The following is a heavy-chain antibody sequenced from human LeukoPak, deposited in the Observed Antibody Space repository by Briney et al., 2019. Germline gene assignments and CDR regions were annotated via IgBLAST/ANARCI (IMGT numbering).Heavy chain of an antibody. D-gene: IGHD3-10*01. J-gene: IGHJ6*03. Sequence: SETLSLTCTVSGGSISIYYWNWIRQPAGKGLEWIGRIFTSGITNYNPSLKSRVTMSVDTSKNQFSLNLSSVTAADTAVYYCARESSGNYYNPLGYMDVWGKGTTVTVSS. CDR1: GGSISIYY. CDR2: IFTSGIT. V-gene: IGHV4-4*07. CDR3: ARESSGNYYNPLGYMDV.